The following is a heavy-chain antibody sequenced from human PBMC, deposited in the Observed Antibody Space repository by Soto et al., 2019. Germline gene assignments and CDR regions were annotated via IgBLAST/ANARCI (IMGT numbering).Heavy chain of an antibody. J-gene: IGHJ5*02. D-gene: IGHD3-9*01. V-gene: IGHV4-31*03. CDR1: GGSISSGGYY. CDR2: IYYSGST. Sequence: SATLSLTCTVSGGSISSGGYYWSWIRQHPGKGLEWIGYIYYSGSTYYNPSLKSRVTISVDTSKNQFSLKLSSVTAADTAVYYCARRSYDILTGYYKNWFDPWGQGTLVTVSS. CDR3: ARRSYDILTGYYKNWFDP.